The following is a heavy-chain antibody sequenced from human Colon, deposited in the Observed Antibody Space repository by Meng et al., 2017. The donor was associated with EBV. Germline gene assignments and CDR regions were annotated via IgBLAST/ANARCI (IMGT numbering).Heavy chain of an antibody. CDR3: ARGKQDAWELLAY. CDR2: IDDSGST. D-gene: IGHD1-26*01. Sequence: VQREEWGPGSGQPSVTLALPCGISGVSISSNIRWTWVRQPPGKGLEWIGEIDDSGSTNYNPSLNSRISISLDKSKNHFSLKVNSVTAADTAVYYCARGKQDAWELLAYWGQGALVTVSS. J-gene: IGHJ4*02. V-gene: IGHV4-4*02. CDR1: GVSISSNIR.